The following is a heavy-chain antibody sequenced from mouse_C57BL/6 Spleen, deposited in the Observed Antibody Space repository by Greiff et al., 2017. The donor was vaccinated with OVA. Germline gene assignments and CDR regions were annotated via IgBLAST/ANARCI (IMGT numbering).Heavy chain of an antibody. Sequence: VQLQQSGPELVKPGASVKISCKASGYSFTGYYMNWVKQSPEKSLEWIGEINPSTGGTTYNQKFKAKATLTVDKSSSTAYMQLKRLSSEDSAVYYCARGGDYDREYYYAMEDWGQGTSVTVSS. D-gene: IGHD2-4*01. J-gene: IGHJ4*01. CDR1: GYSFTGYY. V-gene: IGHV1-42*01. CDR3: ARGGDYDREYYYAMED. CDR2: INPSTGGT.